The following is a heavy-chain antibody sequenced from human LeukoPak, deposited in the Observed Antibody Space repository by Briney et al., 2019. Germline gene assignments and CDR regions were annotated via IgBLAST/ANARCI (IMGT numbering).Heavy chain of an antibody. CDR1: GGSISSYY. CDR2: IYYSGST. CDR3: ARDNDYGDVEDAFDI. D-gene: IGHD4-17*01. Sequence: SETLSLTCTASGGSISSYYWSWIRQPPGKGLEWIGYIYYSGSTNYNPSLKSRVTISVDTSKNQFSLKLSSVTAADTAVYYCARDNDYGDVEDAFDIWGQGTMVTVSS. J-gene: IGHJ3*02. V-gene: IGHV4-59*01.